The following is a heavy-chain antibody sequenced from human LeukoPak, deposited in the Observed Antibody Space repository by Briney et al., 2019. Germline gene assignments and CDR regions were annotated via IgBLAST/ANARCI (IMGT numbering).Heavy chain of an antibody. D-gene: IGHD3-16*01. CDR2: IYYSGST. Sequence: SETLSLTCTVSGGSISSYYWSWIRQPPGKGLEWIGYIYYSGSTNYNPSLKSRVTISVDTSKNQFSLKVSSVTAADTAVYYCARDMNYMDVWGKGTTVTVSS. J-gene: IGHJ6*03. V-gene: IGHV4-59*01. CDR1: GGSISSYY. CDR3: ARDMNYMDV.